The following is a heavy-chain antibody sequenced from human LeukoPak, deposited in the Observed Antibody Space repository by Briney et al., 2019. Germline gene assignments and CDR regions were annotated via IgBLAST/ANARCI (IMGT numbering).Heavy chain of an antibody. CDR2: IASDGSST. J-gene: IGHJ4*02. CDR3: ARGTYYYDSSGYYFSY. V-gene: IGHV3-74*01. D-gene: IGHD3-22*01. Sequence: GGSLRLSCAASGFTFSSYWMNWVRQAPGKGLVWVSRIASDGSSTTYADSVKGRFSISRDNAKNTLYLQMNSLRVEDTAVYYCARGTYYYDSSGYYFSYWGQGTLVTVSS. CDR1: GFTFSSYW.